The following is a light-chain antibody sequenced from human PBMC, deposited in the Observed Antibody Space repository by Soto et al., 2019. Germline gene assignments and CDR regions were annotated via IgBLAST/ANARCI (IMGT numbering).Light chain of an antibody. CDR1: QSVLYSSTNRNY. Sequence: DIVMTQSPDSLDVSLGERASINCSSSQSVLYSSTNRNYLTWYQQKPGHPPKLLIYWASTRESGVPDRFSGSGSGTDFTLTISSLQTEDVAVYYCQQFYTTPLTFGGGTKVEIK. CDR3: QQFYTTPLT. CDR2: WAS. J-gene: IGKJ4*01. V-gene: IGKV4-1*01.